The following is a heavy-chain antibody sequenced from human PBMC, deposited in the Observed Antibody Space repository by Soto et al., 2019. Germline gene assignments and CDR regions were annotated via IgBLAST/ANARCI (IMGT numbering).Heavy chain of an antibody. CDR3: ARINGGSPDF. CDR2: IHVSGIT. V-gene: IGHV4-4*07. D-gene: IGHD2-15*01. Sequence: SETLSLPCTVSGGSMNAHFWSWIRQSAGKGLNWIGHIHVSGITTYNPSLKSRVTMSLDPPKNQLSLKLTSMTAADTAVYYCARINGGSPDFWGQGTLVTVSS. CDR1: GGSMNAHF. J-gene: IGHJ4*02.